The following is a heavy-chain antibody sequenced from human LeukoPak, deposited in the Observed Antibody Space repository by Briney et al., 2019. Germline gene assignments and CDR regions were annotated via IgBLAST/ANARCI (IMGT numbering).Heavy chain of an antibody. CDR1: GFTFSSHA. CDR2: ISGSGGST. V-gene: IGHV3-23*01. J-gene: IGHJ4*02. Sequence: GGSLRLSCAASGFTFSSHAMSWVRQAPGKGLEWVSAISGSGGSTYYADSVKGRLTITRDNFRSTLYVQMNSLRADDTAVYYCARHPGEHSYGTFEYWGQGTLVSVSS. D-gene: IGHD5-18*01. CDR3: ARHPGEHSYGTFEY.